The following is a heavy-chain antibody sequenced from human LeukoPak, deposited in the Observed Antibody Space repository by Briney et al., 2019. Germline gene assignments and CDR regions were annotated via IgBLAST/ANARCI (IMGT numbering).Heavy chain of an antibody. CDR1: GFTVSSNY. V-gene: IGHV3-53*01. J-gene: IGHJ5*02. Sequence: GASLRLSCAASGFTVSSNYMSWVRQPPGKGMEWVSVIYSGGATYYADSVKGRFTISRDNSKNTLYRQMNSLRAEDTAVYYCARDQVSWGQGTLVTVSS. CDR2: IYSGGAT. CDR3: ARDQVS. D-gene: IGHD1-14*01.